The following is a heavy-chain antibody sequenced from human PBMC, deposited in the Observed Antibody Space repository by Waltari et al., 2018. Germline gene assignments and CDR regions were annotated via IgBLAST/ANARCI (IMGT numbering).Heavy chain of an antibody. J-gene: IGHJ4*02. D-gene: IGHD2-15*01. CDR3: AREGVSDRRTYYFDY. V-gene: IGHV4-34*01. CDR1: GGSFSGYY. Sequence: QVQLQQWGAGLLKPSETLSLTCAVYGGSFSGYYWSWIRQPPGKGLEWIGEINHSGSTNYNPSLKSRVTISVDTSKNQFSLKLSSVTAADTAVYYCAREGVSDRRTYYFDYWGQGTLVTVSS. CDR2: INHSGST.